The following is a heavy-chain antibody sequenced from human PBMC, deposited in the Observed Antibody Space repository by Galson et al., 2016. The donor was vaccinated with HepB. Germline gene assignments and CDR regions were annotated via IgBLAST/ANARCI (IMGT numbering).Heavy chain of an antibody. CDR3: ARDWGSSWCLH. CDR2: IYSRGSG. D-gene: IGHD6-13*01. V-gene: IGHV3-66*01. CDR1: GFTVSRDY. J-gene: IGHJ4*02. Sequence: SLRLSCAGSGFTVSRDYMSWVRQAPGKGLEWVSVIYSRGSGYYADSVKGRFTISRDNSKNTLYLQMNSLKAEDTAVYYCARDWGSSWCLHWGQGTLVTVSS.